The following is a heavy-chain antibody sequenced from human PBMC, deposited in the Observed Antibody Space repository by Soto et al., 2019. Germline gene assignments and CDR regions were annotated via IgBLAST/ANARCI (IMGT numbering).Heavy chain of an antibody. CDR3: AKVRYYGSGSRHNWFDP. D-gene: IGHD3-10*01. Sequence: PGGSLRLSCAASGFTLSSYAMSWVRQAPGKGLEWVSAISGSGGSTYYADSVKGRFTISRDNSKNTLYLQMNSLRAEDTAVYYCAKVRYYGSGSRHNWFDPWGQGTLVTVSS. V-gene: IGHV3-23*01. CDR1: GFTLSSYA. J-gene: IGHJ5*02. CDR2: ISGSGGST.